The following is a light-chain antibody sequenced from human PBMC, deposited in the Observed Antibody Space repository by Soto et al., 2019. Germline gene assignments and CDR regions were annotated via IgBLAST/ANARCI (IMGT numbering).Light chain of an antibody. J-gene: IGKJ1*01. CDR1: QTISSW. Sequence: QLTQPPSTLSRSLGERVHETCRASQTISSWLAWYQQKPGKAPKLLIYKASTLESGVPSRFSGSGSGTEFTLTISSLQSEDFAVYSGQQYHNWWTSAQRAKVDI. V-gene: IGKV1-5*03. CDR2: KAS. CDR3: QQYHNWWT.